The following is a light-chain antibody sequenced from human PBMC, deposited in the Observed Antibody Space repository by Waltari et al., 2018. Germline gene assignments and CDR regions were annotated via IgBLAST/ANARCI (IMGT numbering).Light chain of an antibody. V-gene: IGKV1-9*01. CDR2: PAS. Sequence: DIQLTQSPSFLSASVGDTVTITCRASQGINTYLAWYQQEPGKAPKLLIYPASTLQSGVPSRFIGSGSGEEFTLTISSLQPEDFVIYYCQQVNNYPATFGQGTRLEIK. J-gene: IGKJ5*01. CDR3: QQVNNYPAT. CDR1: QGINTY.